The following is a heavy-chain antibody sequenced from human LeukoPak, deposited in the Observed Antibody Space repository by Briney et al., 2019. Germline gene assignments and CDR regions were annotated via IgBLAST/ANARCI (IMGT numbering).Heavy chain of an antibody. CDR3: AKVRGDLTHYYYGMDV. CDR2: IIPIFGTA. CDR1: GGTFSSYA. Sequence: SVKVSCKASGGTFSSYAISWVRQAPGQGLEWMGGIIPIFGTANYAQKFQGRVTITADESTSTAYMELSSLRSEHTAVYYCAKVRGDLTHYYYGMDVWGQGTTVTVSS. V-gene: IGHV1-69*01. J-gene: IGHJ6*02. D-gene: IGHD3-10*01.